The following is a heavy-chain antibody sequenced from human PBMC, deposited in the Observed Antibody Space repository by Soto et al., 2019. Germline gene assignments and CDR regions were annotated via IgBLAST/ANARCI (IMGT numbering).Heavy chain of an antibody. V-gene: IGHV2-5*02. Sequence: QITLKESGPTLVKPTQPLTLTCTFSGFSLSTSGVGVGWIRQPPGEALEWLALIYWDDDKRYSPSLKSRLTITKDASRNQVVLTMTNMDPEDTATYYCAPFSREFHLILSHYWFDYWGQGTLVTVSS. D-gene: IGHD3-10*01. CDR1: GFSLSTSGVG. CDR3: APFSREFHLILSHYWFDY. J-gene: IGHJ4*02. CDR2: IYWDDDK.